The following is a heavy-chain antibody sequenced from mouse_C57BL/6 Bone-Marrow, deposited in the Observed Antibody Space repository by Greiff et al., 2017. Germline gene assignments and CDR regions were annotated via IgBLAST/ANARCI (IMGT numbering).Heavy chain of an antibody. CDR2: ISDGGSYT. D-gene: IGHD6-2*01. Sequence: EVKLVESGGGLVKPGGSLKISCAASGFTFSSYAMSWVRQTPEKRLEWVATISDGGSYTNYPDNVKGRFTISRDNAKNNLYLQMSHLKSEDTAMYYCASGVLVYYFDYWGQGTTLTVSS. CDR1: GFTFSSYA. V-gene: IGHV5-4*03. CDR3: ASGVLVYYFDY. J-gene: IGHJ2*01.